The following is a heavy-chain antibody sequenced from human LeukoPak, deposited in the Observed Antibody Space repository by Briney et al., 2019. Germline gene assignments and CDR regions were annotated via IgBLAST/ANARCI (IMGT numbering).Heavy chain of an antibody. D-gene: IGHD6-19*01. Sequence: GGSLRLSCAASGFTFSSYEMNWVRQAPGKGLEWVSYISSSGSTIYYADSLKGRFTVSRDNAKSSLHLQMNSLRAEDTAVYYCARDIRYNSGDYWGQGTLVTVSS. CDR2: ISSSGSTI. CDR3: ARDIRYNSGDY. V-gene: IGHV3-48*03. CDR1: GFTFSSYE. J-gene: IGHJ4*02.